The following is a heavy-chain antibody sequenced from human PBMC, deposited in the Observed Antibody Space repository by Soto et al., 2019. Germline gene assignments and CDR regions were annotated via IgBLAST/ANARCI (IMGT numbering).Heavy chain of an antibody. V-gene: IGHV4-31*03. J-gene: IGHJ6*02. CDR1: GGSISSGGYY. Sequence: SETQSLTCPVSGGSISSGGYYWSWIRQHPGKGLEWIGYIYYSGSTYYNPSLKSRVTISVDTSKDQFSLKLSSVTAADTAVYYCARIAAAGSSRYYYYYGMDVWGQGTTVTVSS. D-gene: IGHD6-13*01. CDR3: ARIAAAGSSRYYYYYGMDV. CDR2: IYYSGST.